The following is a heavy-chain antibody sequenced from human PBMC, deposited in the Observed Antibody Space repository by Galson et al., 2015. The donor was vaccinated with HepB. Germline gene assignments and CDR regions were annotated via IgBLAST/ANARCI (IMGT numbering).Heavy chain of an antibody. CDR3: ARHPRGYSGSYVYVRS. CDR2: IKQDGSEK. CDR1: GFTFSSYW. V-gene: IGHV3-7*01. J-gene: IGHJ5*02. Sequence: SLRLSCAASGFTFSSYWMSWVRQAPGKGLEWVANIKQDGSEKYYVDSVKGRFTISRDNAKNSLYLQMNSLRAEDTAVYYCARHPRGYSGSYVYVRSWGQGTLVTVSS. D-gene: IGHD1-26*01.